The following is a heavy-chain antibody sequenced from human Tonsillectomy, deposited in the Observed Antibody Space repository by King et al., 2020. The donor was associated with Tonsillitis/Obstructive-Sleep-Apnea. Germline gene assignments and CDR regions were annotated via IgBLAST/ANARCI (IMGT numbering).Heavy chain of an antibody. CDR2: IYYSGST. J-gene: IGHJ5*02. V-gene: IGHV4-59*01. Sequence: QLQESGPGLVKPSETLTLTCSVSGGSISSYYWSWIRQPPGKGLEWIGYIYYSGSTNYNPSLKSRVTISVDRSKNQFSLKLSSVTAADTAVYYCAREEVPSWFDPWGQGTLVTVSS. D-gene: IGHD1-1*01. CDR1: GGSISSYY. CDR3: AREEVPSWFDP.